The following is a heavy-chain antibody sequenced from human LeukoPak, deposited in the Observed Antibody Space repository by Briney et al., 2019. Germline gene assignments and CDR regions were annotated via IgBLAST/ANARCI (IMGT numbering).Heavy chain of an antibody. Sequence: GGSLRLSCAASGFTFSSYWMSWVRQAPGKGLEWVANIKQDGSEKYYVDSVKGRFTISRDNAKNSLYLQMNSLRAEDTAVYYCASAGNGVYGTYYFDYWGQGTLVTVSS. J-gene: IGHJ4*02. CDR3: ASAGNGVYGTYYFDY. CDR1: GFTFSSYW. V-gene: IGHV3-7*03. CDR2: IKQDGSEK. D-gene: IGHD5/OR15-5a*01.